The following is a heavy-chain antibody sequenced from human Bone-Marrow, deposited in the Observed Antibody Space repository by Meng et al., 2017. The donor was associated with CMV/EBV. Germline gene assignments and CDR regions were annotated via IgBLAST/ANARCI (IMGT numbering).Heavy chain of an antibody. Sequence: SVKVSCKASGYTFTSYDISWVRQAPGQGLEWMGGIIPICGRTNYAQKFQGRVTMTTDESTSTAYMELRRLRSDDTAVYYCAREVCDLDVWWCSYAFDPWGQGTLVTVSS. J-gene: IGHJ5*02. CDR3: AREVCDLDVWWCSYAFDP. V-gene: IGHV1-69*05. CDR2: IIPICGRT. CDR1: GYTFTSYD. D-gene: IGHD2-21*01.